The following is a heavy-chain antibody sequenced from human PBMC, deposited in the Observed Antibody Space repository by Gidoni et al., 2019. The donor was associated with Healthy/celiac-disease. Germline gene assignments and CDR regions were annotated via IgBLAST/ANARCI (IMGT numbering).Heavy chain of an antibody. CDR2: ISSSSSYI. D-gene: IGHD3-16*01. V-gene: IGHV3-21*01. J-gene: IGHJ4*02. Sequence: EVQLVESGGGLVKPGGAVGLPGADVGSTCSSYSMTWVLRAPGKGLEWVSSISSSSSYIYFADSVTGRFTISCANAKNSLYLQMNSLRAEDTSVYYCAIDRGGIDQQRAWFDYWGQGTLVTVSS. CDR3: AIDRGGIDQQRAWFDY. CDR1: GSTCSSYS.